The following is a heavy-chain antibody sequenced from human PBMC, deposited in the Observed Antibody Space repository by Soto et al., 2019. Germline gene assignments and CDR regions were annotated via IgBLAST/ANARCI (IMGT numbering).Heavy chain of an antibody. CDR3: AKSQTPDIVVVPAAPFDY. D-gene: IGHD2-2*01. CDR1: GFTFSSYA. V-gene: IGHV3-23*01. Sequence: GGSLRLSCAASGFTFSSYAMSWVRQAPGKGLEWVSAISGSGGSTYYADSVKGRFTISRDNSKNTLYLQMNSLRAEDTAVYYCAKSQTPDIVVVPAAPFDYWGQGTLVTVSS. CDR2: ISGSGGST. J-gene: IGHJ4*02.